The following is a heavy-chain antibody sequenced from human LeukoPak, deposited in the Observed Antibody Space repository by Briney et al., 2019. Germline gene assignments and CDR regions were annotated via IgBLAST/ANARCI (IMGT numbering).Heavy chain of an antibody. Sequence: ASETLSLTCAVYGESFSGYYWSWIRQPPGKGLEWIGGINHSGSTNYNPSLKSRVTISVDTSKNQFSLKLSSVTAADTAVYCCARARGYSGYDVWGQGTLVTVSS. V-gene: IGHV4-34*01. CDR3: ARARGYSGYDV. J-gene: IGHJ4*02. D-gene: IGHD5-12*01. CDR1: GESFSGYY. CDR2: INHSGST.